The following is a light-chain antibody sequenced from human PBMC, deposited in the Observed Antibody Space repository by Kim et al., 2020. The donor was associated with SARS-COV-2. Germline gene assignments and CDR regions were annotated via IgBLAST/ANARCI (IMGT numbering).Light chain of an antibody. J-gene: IGKJ1*01. CDR3: QQRNMWPRT. CDR2: DAS. CDR1: QNIRCE. V-gene: IGKV3-11*01. Sequence: LSPGRTATLSPRATQNIRCESVWYQHEPGHAPRLLVSDASNRATGIPARFSVSGSGSDFTLTVNSLEPEDSAVYYSQQRNMWPRTFGEATKVDIK.